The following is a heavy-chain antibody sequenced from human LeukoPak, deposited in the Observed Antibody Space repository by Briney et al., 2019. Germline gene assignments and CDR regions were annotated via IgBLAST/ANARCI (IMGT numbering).Heavy chain of an antibody. CDR3: ATATVGATPAEYSQH. Sequence: ASVKVSCKVSGYTLTELSMHWVRQAPGKGLEWMGGFDPEDGETIYAQKFQGRVTMTEDTSTDTAYMELSSLRSEDTAVYYCATATVGATPAEYSQHWGQGTLVTVSS. J-gene: IGHJ1*01. D-gene: IGHD1-26*01. V-gene: IGHV1-24*01. CDR1: GYTLTELS. CDR2: FDPEDGET.